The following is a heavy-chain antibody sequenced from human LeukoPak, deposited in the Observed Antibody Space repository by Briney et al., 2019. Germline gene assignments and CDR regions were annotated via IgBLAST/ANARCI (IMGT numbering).Heavy chain of an antibody. V-gene: IGHV3-23*01. CDR2: ISGSGGST. CDR3: AKDLFGGMIVTAWVY. D-gene: IGHD3-22*01. Sequence: GGSLRLSCAASGFTFSSYAMSWVRQAQGKGLEWVSAISGSGGSTYYADSVKGRFTISRDNSKNTLYLQMNSLRDEDTAVYYCAKDLFGGMIVTAWVYWGQGTLVTVSS. CDR1: GFTFSSYA. J-gene: IGHJ4*02.